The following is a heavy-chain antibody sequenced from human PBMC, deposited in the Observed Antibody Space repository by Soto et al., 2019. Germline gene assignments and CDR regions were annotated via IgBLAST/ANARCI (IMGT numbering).Heavy chain of an antibody. CDR2: IYYSGST. Sequence: ASETLSLTCTFSCGSIISSSYYWGWIRQPPGKGLEWIGSIYYSGSTYYNPSLKSRVTISVDTSKNQFSLKLSSVTAADTAVYYCARHPYDYVWGSHLLYGMDVWGQGTTVTVSS. J-gene: IGHJ6*02. CDR1: CGSIISSSYY. D-gene: IGHD3-16*01. CDR3: ARHPYDYVWGSHLLYGMDV. V-gene: IGHV4-39*01.